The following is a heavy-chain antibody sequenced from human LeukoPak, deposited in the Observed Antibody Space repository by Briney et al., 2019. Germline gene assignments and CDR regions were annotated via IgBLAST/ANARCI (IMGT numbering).Heavy chain of an antibody. D-gene: IGHD5-24*01. CDR2: IIPIFGRA. V-gene: IGHV1-69*06. CDR1: GDTISAYS. J-gene: IGHJ4*02. CDR3: ARDAPRMATEAPFDY. Sequence: GASVKVSCKAAGDTISAYSLNWVRQAPGQGLEWMGGIIPIFGRAYYAQNFQGRVTITADKSTSTAYMELSSLRSEDTAVYYCARDAPRMATEAPFDYWGQGTLVTVSS.